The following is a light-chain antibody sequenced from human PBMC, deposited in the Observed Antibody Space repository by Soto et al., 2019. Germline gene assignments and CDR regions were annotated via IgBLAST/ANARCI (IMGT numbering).Light chain of an antibody. J-gene: IGKJ2*01. CDR1: QSISSW. CDR2: DAS. Sequence: DIQMTQSPSTLSASVGERATITCRASQSISSWLAWYQQKPGKAPKLLIYDASSLESGVPARFSGSGSGTEFTLTISSLQHDDFATYYCQRYNSYRSFGQGTKLEIK. CDR3: QRYNSYRS. V-gene: IGKV1-5*01.